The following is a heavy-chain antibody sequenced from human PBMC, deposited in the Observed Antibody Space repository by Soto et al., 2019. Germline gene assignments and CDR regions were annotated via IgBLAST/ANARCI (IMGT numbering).Heavy chain of an antibody. J-gene: IGHJ6*02. D-gene: IGHD2-21*02. CDR2: IYWGDDK. V-gene: IGHV2-5*02. Sequence: QITLKESGPTLVRPTQTLTLTCTFSGFSLSTSGVGVGWIRQPPGKALEWLALIYWGDDKRYSPSLKSRLTITKDTSKNQVVLTMTNMDPVDTATYYCAHSRCGGDCLQSYSSHYYYGMDVWGQGTTVTVSS. CDR3: AHSRCGGDCLQSYSSHYYYGMDV. CDR1: GFSLSTSGVG.